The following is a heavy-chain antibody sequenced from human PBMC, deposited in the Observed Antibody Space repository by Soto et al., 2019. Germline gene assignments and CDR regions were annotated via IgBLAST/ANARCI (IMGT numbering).Heavy chain of an antibody. J-gene: IGHJ4*02. CDR1: GFTFSSYA. V-gene: IGHV3-23*01. Sequence: PGGSLRLSCAASGFTFSSYAMSWVRQAPGKGLEWVSAISGSGGSTYYADSVKGRFTISRDNSKNTLYLQMNSLRAEDTAVYYCAKDRRDIVVVLAGTVFDYWGQGTLVTVSS. CDR2: ISGSGGST. CDR3: AKDRRDIVVVLAGTVFDY. D-gene: IGHD2-15*01.